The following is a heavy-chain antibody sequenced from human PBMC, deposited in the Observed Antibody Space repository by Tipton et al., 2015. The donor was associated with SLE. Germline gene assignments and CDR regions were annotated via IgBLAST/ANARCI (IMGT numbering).Heavy chain of an antibody. Sequence: TLSLTCAVYGGSFSGYYWGWIRQPPGKGLEWIGTNDYSGNTYYNPSLKSRVTISVDTSKTQISLKLSSVTAADTAVYYCARSLSRKWTLDRWGQGTLVTVSS. CDR1: GGSFSGYY. J-gene: IGHJ5*02. V-gene: IGHV4-34*01. CDR3: ARSLSRKWTLDR. CDR2: NDYSGNT. D-gene: IGHD1-26*01.